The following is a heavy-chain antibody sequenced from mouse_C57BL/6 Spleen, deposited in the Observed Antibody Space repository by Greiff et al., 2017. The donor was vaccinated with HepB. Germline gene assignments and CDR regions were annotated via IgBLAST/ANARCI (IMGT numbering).Heavy chain of an antibody. CDR3: ARNGYPSYWYFDV. CDR2: INPNNGGT. V-gene: IGHV1-26*01. D-gene: IGHD2-2*01. CDR1: GYTFTDYY. J-gene: IGHJ1*03. Sequence: EVQLQQSGPELVKPGASVKISCKASGYTFTDYYMNWVKQSHGKSLEWIGDINPNNGGTSYNQKFKGKATLTVDKSSSTAYMELRSLTSEDSAVYYCARNGYPSYWYFDVWGTGTTVTVSS.